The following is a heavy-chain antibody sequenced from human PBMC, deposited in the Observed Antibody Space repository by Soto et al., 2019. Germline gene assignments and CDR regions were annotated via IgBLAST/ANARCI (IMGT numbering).Heavy chain of an antibody. J-gene: IGHJ4*02. CDR3: ARILSLGYCSGGSCRYYFDY. V-gene: IGHV1-8*01. D-gene: IGHD2-15*01. Sequence: QVQLVQSGAEVKKPGASVKVSCKASGYTFTSYDSNWVRQATGQGLGWMGWMNPNSGNTGYAQKFQGRVTMTRNTSISTAYMELSSLRSEDTAVYYCARILSLGYCSGGSCRYYFDYWGQGTLVTVSS. CDR1: GYTFTSYD. CDR2: MNPNSGNT.